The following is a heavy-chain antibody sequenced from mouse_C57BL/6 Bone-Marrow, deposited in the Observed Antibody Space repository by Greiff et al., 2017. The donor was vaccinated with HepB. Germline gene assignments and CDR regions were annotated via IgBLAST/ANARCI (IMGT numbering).Heavy chain of an antibody. V-gene: IGHV7-1*01. CDR2: SRNKANDYTT. J-gene: IGHJ2*01. CDR1: GFTFSDFY. CDR3: AREGWSPFDY. D-gene: IGHD1-1*02. Sequence: EVQGVESGGGLVQSGRSLRLSCATSGFTFSDFYMEWVRQAPGKGLEWIAASRNKANDYTTEYSASVKGRFIVSRDTSQSILYLQMNALRAEDTAIYYCAREGWSPFDYWGQGTTLTVSS.